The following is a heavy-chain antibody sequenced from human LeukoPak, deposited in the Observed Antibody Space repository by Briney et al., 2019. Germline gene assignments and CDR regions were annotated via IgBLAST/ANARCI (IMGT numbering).Heavy chain of an antibody. V-gene: IGHV3-21*01. CDR1: GFTFSSYS. D-gene: IGHD2-2*02. Sequence: GGSLRLSCAASGFTFSSYSMNWVRQAPGEGLEWVSSISSSSSYIYYADSVKGRFTISRDNAKNSLYLQMNSLRAEDTAVYYCARDSGCSSTSCYTGGDYWGQGTLVTVSS. CDR2: ISSSSSYI. J-gene: IGHJ4*02. CDR3: ARDSGCSSTSCYTGGDY.